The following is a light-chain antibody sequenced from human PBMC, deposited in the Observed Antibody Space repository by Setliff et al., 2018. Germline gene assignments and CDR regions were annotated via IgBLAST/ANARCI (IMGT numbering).Light chain of an antibody. J-gene: IGLJ2*01. Sequence: QSALTQPAAVSGSPGQSITISCAGTSSDVGGYNYVSWYQQHPGKAPKLMIYEATKRPSGVSDRFSGSKSGNTASLTISGLQAEDEADYYCLSYTSKSTHALFAGGTK. V-gene: IGLV2-14*03. CDR3: LSYTSKSTHAL. CDR2: EAT. CDR1: SSDVGGYNY.